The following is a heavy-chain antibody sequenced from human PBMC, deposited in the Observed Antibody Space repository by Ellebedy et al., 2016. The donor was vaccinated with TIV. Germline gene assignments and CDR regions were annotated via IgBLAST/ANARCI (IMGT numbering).Heavy chain of an antibody. Sequence: GESLKISCAASGFTFSSYSMNWVRQAPGKGLEWLSYITSSSSSLYYADSVKGRFTISRDNAKNSLSLQMDSLRAEDTAVYYCVKDLSNTGSYIRPFDYWGQGTLVTVSS. CDR3: VKDLSNTGSYIRPFDY. D-gene: IGHD2-2*02. V-gene: IGHV3-48*04. J-gene: IGHJ4*02. CDR2: ITSSSSSL. CDR1: GFTFSSYS.